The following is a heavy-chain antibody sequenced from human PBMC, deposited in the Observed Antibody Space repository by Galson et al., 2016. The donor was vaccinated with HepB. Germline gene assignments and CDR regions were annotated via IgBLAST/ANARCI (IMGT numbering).Heavy chain of an antibody. J-gene: IGHJ3*02. CDR3: ARGKVTGTLEDDAFDI. Sequence: SETLSLTCTVSGGSIRSSSYYWGWIRQPPGKELEWIGNIYYSGSTNYNPSLKSRVTISVDTSKNQFSLKLSSVTAADTAVYYCARGKVTGTLEDDAFDIWGQGTMVTVSS. V-gene: IGHV4-39*07. D-gene: IGHD1-7*01. CDR1: GGSIRSSSYY. CDR2: IYYSGST.